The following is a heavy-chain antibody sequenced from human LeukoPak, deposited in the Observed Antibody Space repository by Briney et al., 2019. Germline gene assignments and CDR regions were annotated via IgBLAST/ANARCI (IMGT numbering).Heavy chain of an antibody. Sequence: ASVKVSCKTSGYTFIGYGISWERQAPGQGLEWMGWITGNNGNTNYAPSLQGRVTMTTDTSTNTAYMELTSLRSDDTAVYYCARDQRNSGSYRFEYWGQGTLVTVSS. CDR3: ARDQRNSGSYRFEY. V-gene: IGHV1-18*01. D-gene: IGHD1-26*01. CDR2: ITGNNGNT. CDR1: GYTFIGYG. J-gene: IGHJ4*02.